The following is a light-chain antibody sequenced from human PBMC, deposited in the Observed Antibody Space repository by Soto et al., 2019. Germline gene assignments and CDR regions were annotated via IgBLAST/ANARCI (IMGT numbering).Light chain of an antibody. V-gene: IGKV3-20*01. Sequence: EFVLTQSPGTLSLSPGARAPLSCRASQSVSSSYLAWYQQKPGQAPRLLIYGGSSRATGIPVRFSGSGSETDFTLTITRLEPEDFAVYYCQQYSSSRTFGQGTKVDI. J-gene: IGKJ1*01. CDR2: GGS. CDR1: QSVSSSY. CDR3: QQYSSSRT.